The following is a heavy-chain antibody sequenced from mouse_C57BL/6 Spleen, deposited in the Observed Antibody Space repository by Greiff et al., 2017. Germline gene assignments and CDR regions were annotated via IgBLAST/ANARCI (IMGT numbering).Heavy chain of an antibody. CDR3: ERWITTAGDFDY. CDR1: GYTFTSYW. D-gene: IGHD1-2*01. CDR2: INPSNGGT. Sequence: QVQLQQPGTELVKPGASVKLSCKASGYTFTSYWMHWVKQRPGQGLEWIGNINPSNGGTNYNEKFKSKATLTVDKSSSTAYMQLSSLTSEDSAVXYCERWITTAGDFDYWGQGTTLTVSS. V-gene: IGHV1-53*01. J-gene: IGHJ2*01.